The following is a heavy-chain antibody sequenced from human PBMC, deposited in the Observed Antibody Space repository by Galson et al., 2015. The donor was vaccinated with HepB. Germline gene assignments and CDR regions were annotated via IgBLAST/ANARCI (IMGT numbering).Heavy chain of an antibody. J-gene: IGHJ4*02. V-gene: IGHV3-48*03. CDR2: ITRSGDTV. CDR1: GFTFSRHD. Sequence: SLRLSCAASGFTFSRHDMNWVRQAPGKGLEWVSLITRSGDTVYYADSMKGRFTISRDNAKNSLYLQMNSLRDEDTAVYFCARIGVGWISDYWGQGTPVTVS. D-gene: IGHD1-26*01. CDR3: ARIGVGWISDY.